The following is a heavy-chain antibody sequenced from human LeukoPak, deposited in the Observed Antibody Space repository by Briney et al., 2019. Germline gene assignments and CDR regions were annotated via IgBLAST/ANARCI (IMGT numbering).Heavy chain of an antibody. D-gene: IGHD5-18*01. Sequence: SETLSLTCAVSGGSISGNNLWIWVRQSPEKGLEWIGEIYHDGSTNYNPSLKSRVTISMDKSKNQLSLKLNFVTAADTAVYYCARDRGGYTYSHDYWGQGTLVTVSS. CDR2: IYHDGST. V-gene: IGHV4-4*02. J-gene: IGHJ4*02. CDR3: ARDRGGYTYSHDY. CDR1: GGSISGNNL.